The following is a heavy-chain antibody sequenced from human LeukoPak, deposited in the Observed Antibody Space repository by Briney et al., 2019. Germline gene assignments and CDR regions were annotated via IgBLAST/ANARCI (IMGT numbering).Heavy chain of an antibody. D-gene: IGHD2-8*02. Sequence: SETLSLTCTVSGGSDSSGSYYWTWIRQPPGKGREWIGYISYSGSTNFNPSLKSRVTISVDTSKNQFSLNLSSVTAADTAVYYCARRGTGGRSFDIWGQGTMVTVSS. J-gene: IGHJ3*02. CDR1: GGSDSSGSYY. V-gene: IGHV4-61*01. CDR3: ARRGTGGRSFDI. CDR2: ISYSGST.